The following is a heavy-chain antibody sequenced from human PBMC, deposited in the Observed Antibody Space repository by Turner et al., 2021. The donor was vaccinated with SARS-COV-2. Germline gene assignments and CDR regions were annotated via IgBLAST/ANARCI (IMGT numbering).Heavy chain of an antibody. D-gene: IGHD3-10*01. J-gene: IGHJ6*02. CDR3: ARAATMVRGVIRNSFYYYYGMDV. Sequence: QVQLVQSGAEVKKPGSSVKVSCKASGGTFSSYAISWVRQAPGQGLEWMGGIIPILGIANYAQKFQGRVTITADKSTSTAYMELSSLRSEDTAAYYCARAATMVRGVIRNSFYYYYGMDVWGQGTTVTVSS. CDR2: IIPILGIA. CDR1: GGTFSSYA. V-gene: IGHV1-69*10.